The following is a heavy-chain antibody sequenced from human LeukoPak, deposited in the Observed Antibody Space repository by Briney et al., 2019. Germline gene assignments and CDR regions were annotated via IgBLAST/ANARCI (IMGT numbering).Heavy chain of an antibody. CDR2: TYYRSKWYN. D-gene: IGHD3-10*01. J-gene: IGHJ4*02. CDR1: GDSVSSNSAA. V-gene: IGHV6-1*01. CDR3: ARSFLEYYGSGRLDY. Sequence: SQTLSLTCAISGDSVSSNSAAWNRIRQSPSRGLEWLGRTYYRSKWYNDYAVSVKSRITINPDTSKNQFSLQLNSVTPEDTAVYYCARSFLEYYGSGRLDYWGQGTLVTVSS.